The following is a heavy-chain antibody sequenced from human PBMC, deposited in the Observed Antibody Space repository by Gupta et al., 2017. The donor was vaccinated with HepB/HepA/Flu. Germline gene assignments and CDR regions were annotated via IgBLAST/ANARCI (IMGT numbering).Heavy chain of an antibody. J-gene: IGHJ6*02. CDR2: ISYDGSNK. CDR1: GFTSSTYT. Sequence: QGQLVESGGGVVQPGRSLRLSCAASGFTSSTYTMNWVRQAPGKGLEWVALISYDGSNKYYGDSVKGRLTISRDNSKNTLYLQMNSLRAEDTAVYYCARDLLLMTYGMDVWGQGTTVTVSS. CDR3: ARDLLLMTYGMDV. D-gene: IGHD2/OR15-2a*01. V-gene: IGHV3-30-3*01.